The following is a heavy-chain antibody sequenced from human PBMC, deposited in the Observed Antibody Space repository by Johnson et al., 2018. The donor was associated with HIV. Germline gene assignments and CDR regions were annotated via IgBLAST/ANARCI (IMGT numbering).Heavy chain of an antibody. CDR1: GFTFSSYD. Sequence: VQLVESGGGLKQPGGSLRLSCAASGFTFSSYDMHWVRQATGKGLEWVSTIGTAGDTYYPGSVKGRFTVSREDAKNSLYLQMNSLRAGDTALYYCARAVCRGGRCYSHDASDIWGQGTMVTVSS. D-gene: IGHD2-15*01. J-gene: IGHJ3*02. CDR3: ARAVCRGGRCYSHDASDI. V-gene: IGHV3-13*01. CDR2: IGTAGDT.